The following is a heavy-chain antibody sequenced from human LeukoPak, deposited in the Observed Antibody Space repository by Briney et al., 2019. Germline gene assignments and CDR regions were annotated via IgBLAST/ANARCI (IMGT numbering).Heavy chain of an antibody. CDR2: IIPIFGTA. CDR1: GGTFSSYA. Sequence: SVKVSCKASGGTFSSYAISWVRQAPGQGLEWMGGIIPIFGTANYAQKLQGRVTITADESTSTAYMELSSLRSEDTAVYYCARDLDLAVGGGYWGQGTLVTVSP. V-gene: IGHV1-69*13. J-gene: IGHJ4*02. CDR3: ARDLDLAVGGGY. D-gene: IGHD6-19*01.